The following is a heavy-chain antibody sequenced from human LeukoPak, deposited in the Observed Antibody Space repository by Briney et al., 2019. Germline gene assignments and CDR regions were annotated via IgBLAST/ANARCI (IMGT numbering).Heavy chain of an antibody. CDR3: AKDGVGATSLDC. J-gene: IGHJ4*02. CDR1: GFTFSRYG. Sequence: GRSLRLSCAASGFTFSRYGMHWVRQAQGKGLEWVAVIWHDGSYEYYADSVKGRFTISRYSSKNTLYLQMNSLRAEDTAVYYCAKDGVGATSLDCWGQGTLVTVSS. CDR2: IWHDGSYE. D-gene: IGHD1-26*01. V-gene: IGHV3-33*06.